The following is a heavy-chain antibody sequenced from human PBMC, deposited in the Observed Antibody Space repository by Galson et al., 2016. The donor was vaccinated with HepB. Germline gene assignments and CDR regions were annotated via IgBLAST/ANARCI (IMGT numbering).Heavy chain of an antibody. CDR1: GFIVSSTS. J-gene: IGHJ5*02. D-gene: IGHD4-17*01. V-gene: IGHV3-53*01. CDR2: IHSGGST. CDR3: ARARGSLSFGDYWFDP. Sequence: SLRLSCAASGFIVSSTSMTWVRQGPGKGLEWVSVIHSGGSTDYVDSVKGRFTISRDVSKNTLYLQMNSMRVEDTAVYFCARARGSLSFGDYWFDPWGQGTLVTVSS.